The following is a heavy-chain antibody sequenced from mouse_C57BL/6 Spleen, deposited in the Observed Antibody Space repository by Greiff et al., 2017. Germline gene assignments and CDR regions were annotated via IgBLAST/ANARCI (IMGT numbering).Heavy chain of an antibody. V-gene: IGHV1-64*01. CDR1: GYTFTSYW. J-gene: IGHJ4*01. CDR2: IHPNSGST. D-gene: IGHD2-1*01. Sequence: VKLQQPGAELVKPGASVKLSCKASGYTFTSYWMHWVKQRPGQGLEWIGMIHPNSGSTNYNEKFKSKATLTVDKSSSTAYMQLSSLTSEDSAVYYCARRGNYVGLYYAMDYWGQGTSVTVSS. CDR3: ARRGNYVGLYYAMDY.